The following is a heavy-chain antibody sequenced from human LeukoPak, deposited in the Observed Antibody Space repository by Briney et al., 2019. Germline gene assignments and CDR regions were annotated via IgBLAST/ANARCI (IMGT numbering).Heavy chain of an antibody. Sequence: ASVKVSCKASGYTFTSYGISWVRQAPGQGLEWMGWISGYNGNTNYAQNLQGRVTMTTDTSTSTAYMELRSLRSDDTAVYSCARDRQSCSSSSCLVDSWGQGTLVTVSS. CDR1: GYTFTSYG. J-gene: IGHJ4*02. CDR2: ISGYNGNT. D-gene: IGHD2-2*01. CDR3: ARDRQSCSSSSCLVDS. V-gene: IGHV1-18*01.